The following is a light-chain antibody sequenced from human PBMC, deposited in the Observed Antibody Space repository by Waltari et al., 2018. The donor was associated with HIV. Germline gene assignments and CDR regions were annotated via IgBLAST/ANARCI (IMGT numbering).Light chain of an antibody. CDR2: DND. Sequence: QSVLTQPPSVSAAPGQKVAISCSVNSSNIGNDFVSWYQHVPGSAPKLLIYDNDKRPSGIPDRFSGSKSGTSATLDITGLQTGDEADYYCGTRDRSMDGGVFGGGTKLTVL. CDR1: SSNIGNDF. J-gene: IGLJ2*01. CDR3: GTRDRSMDGGV. V-gene: IGLV1-51*01.